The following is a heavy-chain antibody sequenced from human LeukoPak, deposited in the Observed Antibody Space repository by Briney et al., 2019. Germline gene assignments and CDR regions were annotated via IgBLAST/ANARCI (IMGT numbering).Heavy chain of an antibody. CDR3: ARRVHCSGGSCYLDY. CDR1: GGSITSYY. D-gene: IGHD2-15*01. CDR2: IYYSGST. J-gene: IGHJ4*02. V-gene: IGHV4-59*08. Sequence: SETLSLTCTVSGGSITSYYWSWIRQPPGKGLKCIGYIYYSGSTDYNPSFKSRVTISMETSKNQFSLKLSSVTAADTAVYYCARRVHCSGGSCYLDYWGQGTLVTVSS.